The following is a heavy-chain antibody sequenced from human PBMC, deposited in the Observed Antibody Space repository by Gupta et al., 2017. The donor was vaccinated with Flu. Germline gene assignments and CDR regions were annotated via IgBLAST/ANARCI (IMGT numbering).Heavy chain of an antibody. D-gene: IGHD2-2*01. J-gene: IGHJ3*02. CDR2: IYYSGST. V-gene: IGHV4-39*01. CDR3: ASWVVVPAATQQIQLGSRPPLWSQGAFDI. CDR1: GGSISSSSYY. Sequence: QLQLQESGPGLVKPSETLSLTCTVSGGSISSSSYYWGWIRQPPGKGLEWIGSIYYSGSTYYNPSLKSRVTISVDTSKNQFSLKLSSVTAADTAVYYCASWVVVPAATQQIQLGSRPPLWSQGAFDIWGQGTMVTVSS.